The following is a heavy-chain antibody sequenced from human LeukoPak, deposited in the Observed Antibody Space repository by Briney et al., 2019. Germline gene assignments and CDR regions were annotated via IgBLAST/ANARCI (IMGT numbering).Heavy chain of an antibody. CDR1: GFTFTTYA. CDR2: ISGSGGST. J-gene: IGHJ4*02. CDR3: AKERWTTTAFDY. Sequence: GGSLRLSCAASGFTFTTYAMSWVRQAPGQGLDRVSAISGSGGSTYYADSVKGRFTISRDNSKNTLHLQMNSLRADDTAVYYCAKERWTTTAFDYWGQGTLVTVSS. V-gene: IGHV3-23*01. D-gene: IGHD4-23*01.